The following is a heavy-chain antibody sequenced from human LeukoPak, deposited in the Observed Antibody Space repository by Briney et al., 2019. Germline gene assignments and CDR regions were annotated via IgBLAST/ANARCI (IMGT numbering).Heavy chain of an antibody. CDR3: AKPFRRGYSYGLGFDY. D-gene: IGHD5-18*01. CDR2: ISGSGGST. CDR1: GFTFSSYA. V-gene: IGHV3-23*01. J-gene: IGHJ4*02. Sequence: GGSLRLSCAASGFTFSSYAMSWVRQAPGKGLEWVSAISGSGGSTYYADSVKGRFTISRDYSKNTLYLQMNSLRAEDTAVYYCAKPFRRGYSYGLGFDYWGQGTLVTVSS.